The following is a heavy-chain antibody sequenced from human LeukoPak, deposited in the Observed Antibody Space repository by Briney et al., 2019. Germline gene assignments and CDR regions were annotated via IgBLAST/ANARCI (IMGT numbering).Heavy chain of an antibody. D-gene: IGHD2-2*01. Sequence: SETLSLTCAVYGGSFSDYYWSWIRQPPGKGLEWIGEINHSGSTNYNPSLKSRVTISVDTSKNQFSLKLSSVTAADTAVYYCARGLPSSIRLYFDYWGQGTLVTVSS. J-gene: IGHJ4*02. V-gene: IGHV4-34*01. CDR2: INHSGST. CDR1: GGSFSDYY. CDR3: ARGLPSSIRLYFDY.